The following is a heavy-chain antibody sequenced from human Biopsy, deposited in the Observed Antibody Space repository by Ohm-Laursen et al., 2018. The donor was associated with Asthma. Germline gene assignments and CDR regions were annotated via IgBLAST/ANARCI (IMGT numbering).Heavy chain of an antibody. CDR3: ARERVTAMVTYFDY. Sequence: SDTLSLTCTVSGGSMSSSSYYWGWIRQPPGKGLEWMGSISYTGSAYHNPSLKSRVTISVDTSKNQFSLKLSSVTAADTAVYYCARERVTAMVTYFDYWGQGTLVTVSS. V-gene: IGHV4-39*07. D-gene: IGHD5-18*01. J-gene: IGHJ4*02. CDR2: ISYTGSA. CDR1: GGSMSSSSYY.